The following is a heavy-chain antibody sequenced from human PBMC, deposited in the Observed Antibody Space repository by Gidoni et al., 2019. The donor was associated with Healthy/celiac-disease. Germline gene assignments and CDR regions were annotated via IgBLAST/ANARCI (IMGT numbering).Heavy chain of an antibody. CDR1: GGSFSGYY. D-gene: IGHD3-22*01. Sequence: QVQLQQWGAGLLKPSETLSLTCAGYGGSFSGYYWSWIRQPPGKGLEWIGEINHSGSTNYNPSLKSRVTISVDTSKNQFSLKLSSVPAADTAVYYCSSAYYDNSVTFDYWGQGTLVTVSS. J-gene: IGHJ4*02. CDR2: INHSGST. V-gene: IGHV4-34*01. CDR3: SSAYYDNSVTFDY.